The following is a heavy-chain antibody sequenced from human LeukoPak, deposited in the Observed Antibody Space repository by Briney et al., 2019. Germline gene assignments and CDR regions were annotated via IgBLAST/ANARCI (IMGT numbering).Heavy chain of an antibody. CDR2: ISSSSSTI. J-gene: IGHJ6*03. V-gene: IGHV3-48*01. CDR3: ARRHCSSTSCLSMGKADYYYYMDV. D-gene: IGHD2-2*01. Sequence: PGGSLRLSCAASGFTFSSCSMNWVRQAPGKGLEWVSYISSSSSTIYYADSVKGRFTISRDNAKNSLYLQMNSLRAEDTAVYYCARRHCSSTSCLSMGKADYYYYMDVWGKGTTVTVSS. CDR1: GFTFSSCS.